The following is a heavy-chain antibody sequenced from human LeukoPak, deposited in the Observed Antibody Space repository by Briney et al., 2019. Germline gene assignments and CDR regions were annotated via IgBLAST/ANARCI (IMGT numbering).Heavy chain of an antibody. CDR1: GFTFSDYY. CDR2: IGSSGSTI. V-gene: IGHV3-11*04. D-gene: IGHD2-2*02. CDR3: ARGKQRHCSSSSCYTESDY. Sequence: GGSLRLSCAASGFTFSDYYMSWIRQAPGKGQEWVSYIGSSGSTIYYADSVKGRFTISRDNAKNSLYLQMNSLRAEDAAVYYCARGKQRHCSSSSCYTESDYLGQGILVTVSS. J-gene: IGHJ4*02.